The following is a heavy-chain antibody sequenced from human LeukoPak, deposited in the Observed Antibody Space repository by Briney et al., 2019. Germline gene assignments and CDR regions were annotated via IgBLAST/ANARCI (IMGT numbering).Heavy chain of an antibody. J-gene: IGHJ6*03. D-gene: IGHD1-26*01. Sequence: ASVKVSCKASGYTFTSYDINWVRQATGQGLEWMGLINPNSGGTNYAEKFQGRVTMTRDTSISTAYMELSRLRSDDTAVYYCARDPMGGATAGIYYYYYYIDVWGKGTTVTVSS. CDR1: GYTFTSYD. CDR3: ARDPMGGATAGIYYYYYYIDV. CDR2: INPNSGGT. V-gene: IGHV1-2*02.